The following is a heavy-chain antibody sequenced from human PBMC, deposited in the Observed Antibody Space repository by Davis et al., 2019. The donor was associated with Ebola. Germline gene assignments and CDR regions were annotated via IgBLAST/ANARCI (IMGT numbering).Heavy chain of an antibody. D-gene: IGHD3-16*01. V-gene: IGHV3-33*01. Sequence: PGGSLRLSCAASGFTFSSYGMHWVRQAPGKGLEWVAVIWYDGSNKYYADSVKGRFTISRDNSKNTLYLQMNSLRAEDTAVYYCARGGGPGPFDIWGQGTMVTVSS. CDR3: ARGGGPGPFDI. J-gene: IGHJ3*02. CDR1: GFTFSSYG. CDR2: IWYDGSNK.